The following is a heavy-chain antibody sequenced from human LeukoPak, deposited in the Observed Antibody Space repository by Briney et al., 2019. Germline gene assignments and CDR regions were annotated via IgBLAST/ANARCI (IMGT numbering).Heavy chain of an antibody. V-gene: IGHV3-7*01. CDR2: IKEDGSEK. J-gene: IGHJ3*02. CDR1: GFTFTGYW. Sequence: GGSLRLSCAASGFTFTGYWMSWVRQAPGRGLEWVANIKEDGSEKFYVDSVKGRFTISRDNAKNSLYLQMNSLRAEDTAVYYCARERGYCSSTSCLDAFDIWGQGTMVTVSS. CDR3: ARERGYCSSTSCLDAFDI. D-gene: IGHD2-2*01.